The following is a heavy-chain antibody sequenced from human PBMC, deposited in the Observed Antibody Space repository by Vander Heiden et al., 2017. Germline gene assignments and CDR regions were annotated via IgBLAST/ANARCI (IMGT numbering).Heavy chain of an antibody. J-gene: IGHJ5*02. CDR1: GGSISSSHHY. Sequence: QLQLRESGPGLVKPSETLSLNCTVSGGSISSSHHYWGWIRQPPGKGLEWIGSIYYSGNTYYNPSLNSRVAISVVPFKKQFSLKLTSVTVADTAQDYCARWAAAGEFVPWGQGTLCTVSS. V-gene: IGHV4-39*01. CDR2: IYYSGNT. CDR3: ARWAAAGEFVP. D-gene: IGHD6-13*01.